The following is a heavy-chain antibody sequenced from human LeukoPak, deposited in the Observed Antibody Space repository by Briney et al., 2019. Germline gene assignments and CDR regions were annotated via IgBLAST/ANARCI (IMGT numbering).Heavy chain of an antibody. Sequence: GGSLRLSCAAPGLTFSSYAMSWVRQAPGKGLEWVSAISGSGGSTYYADSVKGRFTISRDNSKNTLYLQMNSLRAEDTAVYYCAKRPVAGVNIDYWAREPWSPSPQ. J-gene: IGHJ4*02. CDR3: AKRPVAGVNIDY. CDR1: GLTFSSYA. D-gene: IGHD6-19*01. CDR2: ISGSGGST. V-gene: IGHV3-23*01.